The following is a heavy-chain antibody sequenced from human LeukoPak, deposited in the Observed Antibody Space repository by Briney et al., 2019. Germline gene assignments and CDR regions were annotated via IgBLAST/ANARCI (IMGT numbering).Heavy chain of an antibody. Sequence: TSETLSLTCTVSGGSISSGGYYWSWIRQHPGKGLEWIGYIYYSGSTYYNPSLKSRVTISVDTSKNQFSLKLSSVTAADTAVHYCAAQDVNWFDPWGQGTLVTVSS. CDR3: AAQDVNWFDP. V-gene: IGHV4-31*03. J-gene: IGHJ5*02. CDR2: IYYSGST. CDR1: GGSISSGGYY. D-gene: IGHD2-15*01.